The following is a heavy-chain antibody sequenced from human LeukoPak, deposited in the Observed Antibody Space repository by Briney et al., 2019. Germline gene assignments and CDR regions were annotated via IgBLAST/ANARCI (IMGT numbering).Heavy chain of an antibody. CDR3: AREGDPGVFRFLEWLSLFDY. V-gene: IGHV3-7*01. D-gene: IGHD3-3*01. CDR1: GFTFSSCW. J-gene: IGHJ4*02. CDR2: IKQDGSEK. Sequence: GGSLRLSCAASGFTFSSCWMSWVRQAPGKGLEWVANIKQDGSEKYYVDSVKGRFTISRDNAKNSLYLQMNSLRAEDTAVYYCAREGDPGVFRFLEWLSLFDYWGQGTLVTVSS.